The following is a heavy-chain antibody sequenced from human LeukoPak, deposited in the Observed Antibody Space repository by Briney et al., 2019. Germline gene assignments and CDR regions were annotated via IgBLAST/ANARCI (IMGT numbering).Heavy chain of an antibody. D-gene: IGHD2-15*01. J-gene: IGHJ4*02. CDR2: ISGSGGNT. CDR3: AKVVLGGPSNY. Sequence: GGSLRLSCAASGFTFSNYGMNWVRQAPGKGLEWVSGISGSGGNTFYAESVRGRFTISRDNSKNTLYLQMNSLRADDTAVYYCAKVVLGGPSNYWGQGSLVTVSS. V-gene: IGHV3-23*01. CDR1: GFTFSNYG.